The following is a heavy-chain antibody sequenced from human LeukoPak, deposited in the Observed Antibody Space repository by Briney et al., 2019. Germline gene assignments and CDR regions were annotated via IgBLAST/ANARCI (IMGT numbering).Heavy chain of an antibody. Sequence: HAGGSLRLSCAASGLTFSNYWMDWVRQAPGKGLEWVANIKQDGSEKNYVDSVKGRFIISGDNARNSLYLQMNTLRADDTAVYYCARDYTGYFPWGQGTLVIVSS. CDR3: ARDYTGYFP. CDR2: IKQDGSEK. D-gene: IGHD3-9*01. J-gene: IGHJ5*02. V-gene: IGHV3-7*03. CDR1: GLTFSNYW.